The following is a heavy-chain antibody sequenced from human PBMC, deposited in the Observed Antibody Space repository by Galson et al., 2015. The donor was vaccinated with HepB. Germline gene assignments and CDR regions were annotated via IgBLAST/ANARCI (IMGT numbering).Heavy chain of an antibody. CDR3: ARVSAVGYCSSTSCYTGPGWRYYYGMDV. CDR1: GFSFSSSG. J-gene: IGHJ6*02. Sequence: SLRLSCAASGFSFSSSGMHWVRQAPGKGLEWVAVIWYDASNKYYADSVKGRFTISRDNSKNTLYLQMNSLRVEDTAVYYCARVSAVGYCSSTSCYTGPGWRYYYGMDVWGQGTTVTVSS. D-gene: IGHD2-2*02. CDR2: IWYDASNK. V-gene: IGHV3-33*01.